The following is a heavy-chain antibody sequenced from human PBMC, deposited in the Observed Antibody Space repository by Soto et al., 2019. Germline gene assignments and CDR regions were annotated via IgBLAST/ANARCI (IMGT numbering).Heavy chain of an antibody. CDR2: ISWNSGSI. Sequence: GGSLRLSCAASGFTFDDYAMHWVRQAPGKGLEWVSGISWNSGSIGYADSVKDRFTIPRDNAKNSLYLQMNSLRAEDTALYYCAKDIPYGGYAGGGDAFDIWGQGTMVTVSS. J-gene: IGHJ3*02. V-gene: IGHV3-9*01. CDR3: AKDIPYGGYAGGGDAFDI. CDR1: GFTFDDYA. D-gene: IGHD5-12*01.